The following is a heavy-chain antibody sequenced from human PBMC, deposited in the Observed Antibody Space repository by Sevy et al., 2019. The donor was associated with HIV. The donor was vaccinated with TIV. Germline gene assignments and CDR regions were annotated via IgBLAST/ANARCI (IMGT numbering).Heavy chain of an antibody. CDR2: ISGTSQTI. Sequence: GGSLRLSCGAAGFSFSTYSLNWVRQAPGKGLEWISYISGTSQTIYYADSVKGRFTISRDNAKNSLYLQMNSLGAEDTAIYYCARVPLYDDPWYCDLWGQGSLVTVSS. V-gene: IGHV3-48*01. CDR3: ARVPLYDDPWYCDL. D-gene: IGHD2-15*01. J-gene: IGHJ5*02. CDR1: GFSFSTYS.